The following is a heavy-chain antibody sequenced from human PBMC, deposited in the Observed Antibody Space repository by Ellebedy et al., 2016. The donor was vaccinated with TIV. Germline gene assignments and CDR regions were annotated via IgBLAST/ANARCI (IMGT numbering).Heavy chain of an antibody. D-gene: IGHD3-10*01. J-gene: IGHJ4*02. V-gene: IGHV7-4-1*02. CDR2: INTNTGNT. Sequence: AASVKVSCKASGYTFTSYAINWVRQAPGQGLEWMGWINTNTGNTTYAQGFTGRFVFSLEPSVRTANLKISSLKAEDTAVYYCAREGQVWFGELWDFWGQGTLVTVSS. CDR1: GYTFTSYA. CDR3: AREGQVWFGELWDF.